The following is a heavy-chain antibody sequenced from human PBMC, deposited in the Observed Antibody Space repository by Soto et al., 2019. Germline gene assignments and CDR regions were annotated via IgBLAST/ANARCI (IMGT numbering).Heavy chain of an antibody. D-gene: IGHD6-19*01. Sequence: QVQLVQSGAEVKRPGASVKVSCKASGYTFTIFGISWVRQAPGQGLEWMGWISGYNRNTKYAQMVQDRVTMTTDTSTSTAYMELRSLRSDDTAVYYCARVATLAGYDFWGQGTLVTVSS. J-gene: IGHJ4*02. V-gene: IGHV1-18*01. CDR3: ARVATLAGYDF. CDR2: ISGYNRNT. CDR1: GYTFTIFG.